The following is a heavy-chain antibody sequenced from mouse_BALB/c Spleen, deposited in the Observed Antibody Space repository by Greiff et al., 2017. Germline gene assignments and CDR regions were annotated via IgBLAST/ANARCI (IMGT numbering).Heavy chain of an antibody. V-gene: IGHV5-9-3*01. CDR1: GFTFSSYA. D-gene: IGHD2-4*01. CDR3: ARHERGDYDVLDY. CDR2: ISSGGSYT. J-gene: IGHJ2*01. Sequence: EVMLVESGGGLVKPGGSLKLSCAASGFTFSSYAMSWVRQTPEKRLEWVATISSGGSYTYYPDSVKGRFTISRDNAKNTLYLQMSSLRSEDTAMYYCARHERGDYDVLDYWGQGTTLTVSS.